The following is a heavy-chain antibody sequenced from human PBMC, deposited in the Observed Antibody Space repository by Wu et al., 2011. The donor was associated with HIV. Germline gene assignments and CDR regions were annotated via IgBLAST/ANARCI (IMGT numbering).Heavy chain of an antibody. Sequence: QVQLVQSGAEVKKPGSSVKVSCKASGGTFSSYDFSWVRQARGQGLEWMGGTIPMFGTANYAQKFQGRVTINTDESTSTAYMELRSLRSDDTAVYYCARGRGTIFGVVEYYFDYWGQGTLVTVSS. CDR3: ARGRGTIFGVVEYYFDY. CDR2: TIPMFGTA. D-gene: IGHD3-3*01. V-gene: IGHV1-69*01. J-gene: IGHJ4*02. CDR1: GGTFSSYD.